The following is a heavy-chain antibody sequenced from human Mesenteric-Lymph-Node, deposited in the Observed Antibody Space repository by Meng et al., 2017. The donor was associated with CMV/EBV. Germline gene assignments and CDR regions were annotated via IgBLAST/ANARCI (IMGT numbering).Heavy chain of an antibody. CDR3: ARNWLVGGTMSFLEF. D-gene: IGHD3-22*01. Sequence: SGGNFRNYAVSWVRQAPGQGLEWVGATIPIFGTPNFAPRFEGRVTFSTDDSTTTAYMELRGLKSDDTAVYYCARNWLVGGTMSFLEFWGQGTLVTVSS. J-gene: IGHJ4*02. CDR1: GGNFRNYA. V-gene: IGHV1-69*05. CDR2: TIPIFGTP.